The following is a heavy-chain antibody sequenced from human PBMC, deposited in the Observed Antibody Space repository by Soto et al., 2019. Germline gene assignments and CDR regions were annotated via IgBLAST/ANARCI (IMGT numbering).Heavy chain of an antibody. Sequence: QVPLVESGGGVVQPGRSLRLSCAASGFTFSSYAMHWVRQAPGKGLEWVAVISYDGSNKYYADSVKGRFTISRDNSKNTLYLQRNSLRAEETAVYYWGREIERLFGYWGQGTLVTVSS. V-gene: IGHV3-30-3*01. CDR2: ISYDGSNK. J-gene: IGHJ4*02. D-gene: IGHD3-3*01. CDR3: GREIERLFGY. CDR1: GFTFSSYA.